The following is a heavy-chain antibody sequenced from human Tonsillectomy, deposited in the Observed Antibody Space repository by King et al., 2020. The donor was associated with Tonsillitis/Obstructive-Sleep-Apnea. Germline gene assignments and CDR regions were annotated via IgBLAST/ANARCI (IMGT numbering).Heavy chain of an antibody. D-gene: IGHD3-10*01. J-gene: IGHJ6*03. CDR2: IYHSGST. V-gene: IGHV4-4*02. Sequence: VQLQESGPGLVKPSGTLSLTCAVSGGSISSSNWWSWVRQPPGKGLEWIREIYHSGSTNYNPSLKSRVTISVDKSKNQFSLKLSSVTAADTAVYYCAREGGYYGSGSYYRGYYMDVWGKGTTVTVSS. CDR3: AREGGYYGSGSYYRGYYMDV. CDR1: GGSISSSNW.